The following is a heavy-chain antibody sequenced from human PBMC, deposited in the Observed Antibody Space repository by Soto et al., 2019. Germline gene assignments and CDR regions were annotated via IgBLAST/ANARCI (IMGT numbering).Heavy chain of an antibody. Sequence: GGSLRLSCAASGFTFSSYDMHWVRQATGKGLEWVSAIGTAGDTYYPGSVKGRFTISRENAKNSLYLQMNSLRAGDTAVYYCARGGGTLAAAGAYYYYGMDVWGQGTTVTVSS. D-gene: IGHD6-13*01. CDR3: ARGGGTLAAAGAYYYYGMDV. J-gene: IGHJ6*02. CDR2: IGTAGDT. CDR1: GFTFSSYD. V-gene: IGHV3-13*01.